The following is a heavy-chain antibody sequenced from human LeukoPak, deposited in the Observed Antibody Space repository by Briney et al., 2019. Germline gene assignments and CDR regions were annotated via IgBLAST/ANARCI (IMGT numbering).Heavy chain of an antibody. V-gene: IGHV4-30-2*01. CDR3: ARGSSQIYGSGINWFDP. CDR2: IYHTGST. CDR1: GGSISSGGYS. J-gene: IGHJ5*02. Sequence: SETLSLTCAVSGGSISSGGYSWSWIRQPPGKGLEWIGHIYHTGSTYYNPSLKSRVTISVDRSKNQFSLKLSSVTAADTAVYYCARGSSQIYGSGINWFDPWGQGTLVTVSS. D-gene: IGHD3-10*01.